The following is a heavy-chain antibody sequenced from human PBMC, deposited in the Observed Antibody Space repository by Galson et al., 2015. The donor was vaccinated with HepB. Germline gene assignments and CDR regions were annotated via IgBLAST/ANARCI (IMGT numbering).Heavy chain of an antibody. J-gene: IGHJ6*02. CDR3: ASTVAAPGGPYYYYGMDV. D-gene: IGHD6-19*01. CDR1: GYTFTSYY. CDR2: INPSGGST. V-gene: IGHV1-46*01. Sequence: SVKVSCKASGYTFTSYYMHWARQAPGQGLEWMGIINPSGGSTSYAQKFQGRVTMTRDTSTSTVYMELSSLRSEDTAVYYCASTVAAPGGPYYYYGMDVWGQGTTVTVSS.